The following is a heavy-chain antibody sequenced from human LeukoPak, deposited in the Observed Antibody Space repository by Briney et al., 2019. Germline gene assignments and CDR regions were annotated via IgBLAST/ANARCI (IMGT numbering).Heavy chain of an antibody. V-gene: IGHV3-66*01. CDR2: IYSGGST. D-gene: IGHD3-22*01. CDR3: ARSPSYYDSSGYYAYYYYGMDV. J-gene: IGHJ6*02. CDR1: GFTVSSNY. Sequence: PGGSLRLSCAASGFTVSSNYMSWVRQAPGKGLEWVSVIYSGGSTYYADSAKGRFTISRDNSKNTLYLQMNSLRAEDTAVYYCARSPSYYDSSGYYAYYYYGMDVWGQGTTVTVSS.